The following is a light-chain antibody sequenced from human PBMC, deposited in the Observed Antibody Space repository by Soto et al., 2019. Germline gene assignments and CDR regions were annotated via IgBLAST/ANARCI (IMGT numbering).Light chain of an antibody. CDR3: QSYDSSLSGSV. CDR2: SNS. J-gene: IGLJ2*01. CDR1: SSNIGAGYD. V-gene: IGLV1-40*01. Sequence: QAVVTQPPSVSGAPGQRVTVSCTGSSSNIGAGYDVHWYQQLPGTAPKLLIYSNSNRPSGVPERISGSKSGTSASLAITGLQAEDEADYYCQSYDSSLSGSVFGGGTKVTVL.